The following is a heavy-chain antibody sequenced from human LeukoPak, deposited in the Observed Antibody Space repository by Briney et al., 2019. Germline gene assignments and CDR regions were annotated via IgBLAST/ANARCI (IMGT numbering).Heavy chain of an antibody. CDR3: ASTERIDAFDI. D-gene: IGHD1-1*01. CDR2: IYYSGST. CDR1: GGSISSYY. J-gene: IGHJ3*02. Sequence: SETLSLTCTVSGGSISSYYWSWIRQPPGKGLEWIGYIYYSGSTNYNPSLKSRVTISVDTSKNQFSLKLSSVTAADTAVYYCASTERIDAFDIWGQGTMVTVSS. V-gene: IGHV4-59*08.